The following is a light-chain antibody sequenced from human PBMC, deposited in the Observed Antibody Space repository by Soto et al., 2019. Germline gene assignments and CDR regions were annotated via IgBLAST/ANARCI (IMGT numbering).Light chain of an antibody. J-gene: IGKJ4*01. V-gene: IGKV3-15*01. Sequence: EIMMPNGPVIVSMPQGERATLSCGASQSVSSNLAWNQQKPGQAPRLLIYGASTRATGIPARFSGSGSGTEFTLTISSLQSEDFATYYCQQYNSYPLTFGGGTKVDIK. CDR3: QQYNSYPLT. CDR2: GAS. CDR1: QSVSSN.